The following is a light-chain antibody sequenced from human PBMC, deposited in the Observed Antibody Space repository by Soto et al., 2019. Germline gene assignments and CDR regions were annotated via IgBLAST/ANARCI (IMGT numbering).Light chain of an antibody. J-gene: IGKJ1*01. V-gene: IGKV3-11*01. Sequence: EIVLTQSPATLSLSPGERATLSCRASQSVSSYLAWYQQKPGQAPRLLIYDASNRATGIPARFSGSGSGTDFTLIISSLQSEDFAVYYCQQYNQWPPWTFGQGTKVDIK. CDR1: QSVSSY. CDR2: DAS. CDR3: QQYNQWPPWT.